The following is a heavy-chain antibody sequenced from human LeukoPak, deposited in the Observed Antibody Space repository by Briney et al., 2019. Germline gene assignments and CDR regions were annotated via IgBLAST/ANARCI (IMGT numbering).Heavy chain of an antibody. J-gene: IGHJ6*03. Sequence: GGSLRLSCAASGFTVSSNYMSWVRQAPGKGLEWVSVIYSGGSTYYADSVKGRFTISRGNSKNTLYLQMNSLRAEDTAVYYCARGQYSSSSVYYYYYHMDVWGKGTTVTVSS. D-gene: IGHD6-6*01. CDR2: IYSGGST. V-gene: IGHV3-53*01. CDR3: ARGQYSSSSVYYYYYHMDV. CDR1: GFTVSSNY.